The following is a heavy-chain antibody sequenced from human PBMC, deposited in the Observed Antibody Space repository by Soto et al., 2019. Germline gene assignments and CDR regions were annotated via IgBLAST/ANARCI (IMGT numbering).Heavy chain of an antibody. J-gene: IGHJ4*02. Sequence: EVQLVESGGGLVKPGESLTLSCAASGFTFSSYWMNWVRQAPGQGLVWVSRIISDGSGTDYADSVKGRLTISRDNAKNTRYRQMNGLRVEDTAVYFCARVDRDRYEGNGSLGRRWGQGTLVTVSS. D-gene: IGHD3-10*01. CDR1: GFTFSSYW. CDR3: ARVDRDRYEGNGSLGRR. CDR2: IISDGSGT. V-gene: IGHV3-74*01.